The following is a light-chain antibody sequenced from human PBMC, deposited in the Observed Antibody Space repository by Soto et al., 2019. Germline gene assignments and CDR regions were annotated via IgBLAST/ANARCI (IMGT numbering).Light chain of an antibody. CDR3: QQRSNWPRT. J-gene: IGKJ5*01. Sequence: EMVLTQSPDTLSLSPGERATLSCRASQSVRSERLAWYQQKPGQAPRLVIFDASTRATGIPARFSGSGSGTPFTLTISSLEPEDFAVYYCQQRSNWPRTFGQGTRLEIK. V-gene: IGKV3-11*01. CDR2: DAS. CDR1: QSVRSER.